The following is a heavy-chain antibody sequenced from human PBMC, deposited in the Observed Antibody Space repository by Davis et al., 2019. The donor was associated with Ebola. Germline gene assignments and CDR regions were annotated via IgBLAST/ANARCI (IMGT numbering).Heavy chain of an antibody. CDR3: ARARYYYGRGRLDP. CDR2: INHSGST. V-gene: IGHV4-34*01. Sequence: GSLRLSCAVYGGSFSGYYWSWIRQPPGKGLEWIGEINHSGSTNYTPSLKSRVTITVDTSKKQFSLKLSSVTAADTAVYYCARARYYYGRGRLDPWGQGTLVTVSS. D-gene: IGHD3-10*02. CDR1: GGSFSGYY. J-gene: IGHJ5*02.